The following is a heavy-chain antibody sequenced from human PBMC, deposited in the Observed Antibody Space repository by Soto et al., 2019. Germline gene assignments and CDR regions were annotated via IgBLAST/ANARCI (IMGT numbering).Heavy chain of an antibody. J-gene: IGHJ4*02. D-gene: IGHD6-13*01. Sequence: GGSLRLSCAASGFTFSSYAMSWVRQAPGKGLEWVSAISGSGGSTYYADSVKGRFTISRDNSKNTLYLHMNSLRAEDTAVYYCAKERGGSSSWLVDYWGQGTLVTVSS. CDR1: GFTFSSYA. V-gene: IGHV3-23*01. CDR2: ISGSGGST. CDR3: AKERGGSSSWLVDY.